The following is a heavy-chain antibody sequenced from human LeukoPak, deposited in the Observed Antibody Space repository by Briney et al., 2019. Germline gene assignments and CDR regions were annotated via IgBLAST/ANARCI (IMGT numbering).Heavy chain of an antibody. J-gene: IGHJ6*03. CDR2: INPNSGGT. D-gene: IGHD2-2*01. Sequence: ASVKVSCNACGYTFTGYYMHWVRQAPGQGLEWMGWINPNSGGTNYAQKFQGRVTMTRDTSISTAYMELSRLRSDDTAVYYCARDQEGFVVVPAAIQSDAYYYYYMDVWGKGTTVTVSS. CDR3: ARDQEGFVVVPAAIQSDAYYYYYMDV. V-gene: IGHV1-2*02. CDR1: GYTFTGYY.